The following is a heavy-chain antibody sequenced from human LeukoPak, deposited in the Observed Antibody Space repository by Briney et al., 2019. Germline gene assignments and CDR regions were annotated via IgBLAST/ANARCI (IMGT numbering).Heavy chain of an antibody. CDR3: ARDIDY. CDR2: ITSDGRGT. Sequence: PGGSLSLSCAASGFTFSSFWMNWVRQAPGKGLVWVSRITSDGRGTTYADSVKGRFTISRDNAKNTLYLQMNSLRAEDTAVYYRARDIDYWGQGTLVTVSS. J-gene: IGHJ4*02. CDR1: GFTFSSFW. V-gene: IGHV3-74*01.